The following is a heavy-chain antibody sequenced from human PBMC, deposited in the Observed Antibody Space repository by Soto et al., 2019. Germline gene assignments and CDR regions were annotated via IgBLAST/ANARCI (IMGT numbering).Heavy chain of an antibody. V-gene: IGHV6-1*01. Sequence: SQTLSLTCAISGDSVSSNSAAWNWIRQSPSRGLEWLGRTYYRSKWYNDYAVSVKSRITINPDTSKNQFSLQLNSVTPEDTAVYYCARGGLIDYDFWSGYPPQDYYGMGVWGQGTTVTVSS. D-gene: IGHD3-3*01. CDR3: ARGGLIDYDFWSGYPPQDYYGMGV. CDR2: TYYRSKWYN. CDR1: GDSVSSNSAA. J-gene: IGHJ6*02.